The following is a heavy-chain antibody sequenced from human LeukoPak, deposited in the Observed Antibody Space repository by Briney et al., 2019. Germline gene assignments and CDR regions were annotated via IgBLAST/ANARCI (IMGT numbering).Heavy chain of an antibody. D-gene: IGHD2-2*01. V-gene: IGHV1-69*13. J-gene: IGHJ3*02. CDR3: ARDRCSSTSCSLHDAFDI. CDR2: IIPIFGTA. CDR1: GGTFSSYA. Sequence: SVKVSCKASGGTFSSYAICWVRQAPGQGLEWMGGIIPIFGTANYAQKFQGRVTITADESTSTAYMELSSLRSEDTAVYYCARDRCSSTSCSLHDAFDIWGQGTMVTVSS.